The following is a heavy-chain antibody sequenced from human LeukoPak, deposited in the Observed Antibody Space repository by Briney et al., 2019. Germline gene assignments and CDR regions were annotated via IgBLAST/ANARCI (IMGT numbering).Heavy chain of an antibody. V-gene: IGHV3-7*03. J-gene: IGHJ6*02. CDR2: INHNGNVN. D-gene: IGHD3-16*01. Sequence: GGSLRLSCAASDFTFSNAWMNWVRQAPGKGLEWVASINHNGNVNYYVDSVKGRFTISRDNAKNSLYLQMSNLRAEDTAVYSCARGGGLDVWGQGATVTVSS. CDR1: DFTFSNAW. CDR3: ARGGGLDV.